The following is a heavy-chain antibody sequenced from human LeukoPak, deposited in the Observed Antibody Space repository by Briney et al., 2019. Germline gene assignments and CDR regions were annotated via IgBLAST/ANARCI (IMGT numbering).Heavy chain of an antibody. V-gene: IGHV3-30*03. CDR1: GFTFSDYA. D-gene: IGHD5-24*01. Sequence: GGSLRLSCAASGFTFSDYAMHWVRQAPAKGLEWVTGISYDGNNKYYADSVKGRFTISRDNSYNTLYLQMNSLRTEDTAVYYCARDRRGSEMATIFDYWGQGTLVTVSS. CDR2: ISYDGNNK. J-gene: IGHJ4*02. CDR3: ARDRRGSEMATIFDY.